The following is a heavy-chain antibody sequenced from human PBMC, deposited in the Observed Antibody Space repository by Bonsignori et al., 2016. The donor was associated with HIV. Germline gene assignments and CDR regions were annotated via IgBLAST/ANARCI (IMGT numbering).Heavy chain of an antibody. CDR1: GFTFSNYE. V-gene: IGHV3-48*03. Sequence: GGSLRPSCVASGFTFSNYEMNWVRQAPGKGLEWISYISSDGATVYYADSLKGRFTISRDNGKNSLYLQMNGLGAEDTAVYYCARDARGDYYGSGSYAFDLWGQGTMVTVSS. D-gene: IGHD3-10*01. J-gene: IGHJ3*01. CDR2: ISSDGATV. CDR3: ARDARGDYYGSGSYAFDL.